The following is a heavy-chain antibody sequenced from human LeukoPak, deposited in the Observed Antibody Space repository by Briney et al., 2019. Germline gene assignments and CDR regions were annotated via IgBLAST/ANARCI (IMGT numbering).Heavy chain of an antibody. J-gene: IGHJ6*03. V-gene: IGHV4-34*01. CDR1: GGSFSGYY. D-gene: IGHD7-27*01. Sequence: SETLSLTCADYGGSFSGYYLSWIRQPQGKGLEWIGAINHSGSTNYNPSLKSRVTISVDTSKNQFSLKLSSVTAADTAVYYCARAVLGRYYYYCYMDVWGKGTTVTVSS. CDR3: ARAVLGRYYYYCYMDV. CDR2: INHSGST.